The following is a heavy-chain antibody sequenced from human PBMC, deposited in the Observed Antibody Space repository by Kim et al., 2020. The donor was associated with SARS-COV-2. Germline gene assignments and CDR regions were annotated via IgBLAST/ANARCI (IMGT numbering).Heavy chain of an antibody. V-gene: IGHV3-23*01. Sequence: DSVKGRFTIARDNSKNTLYLQMNSLRAEDTAVYYCAKVGLLVVQGVQRDYWGQGTLVTVSS. CDR3: AKVGLLVVQGVQRDY. D-gene: IGHD3-10*01. J-gene: IGHJ4*02.